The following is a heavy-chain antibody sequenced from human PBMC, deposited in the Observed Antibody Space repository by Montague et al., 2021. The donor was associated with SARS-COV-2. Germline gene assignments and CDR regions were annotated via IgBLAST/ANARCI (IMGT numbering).Heavy chain of an antibody. CDR3: ARVPLYFEGFDF. J-gene: IGHJ4*02. CDR1: GGSLSNNY. Sequence: SQTQSLTRAVLGGSLSNNYWTWVRQPPGKGLEWIGEVNQSGGTTHYNPSLKGRVKISVDRSSNQMFLNLESVTAADTAVYYCARVPLYFEGFDFWGQGDLVTV. D-gene: IGHD3-9*01. V-gene: IGHV4-34*01. CDR2: VNQSGGT.